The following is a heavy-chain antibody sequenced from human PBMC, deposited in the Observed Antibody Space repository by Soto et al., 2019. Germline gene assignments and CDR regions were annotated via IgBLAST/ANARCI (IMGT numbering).Heavy chain of an antibody. CDR2: IRSKANSYAT. Sequence: GGSLRLSCAASGFTFSGSAMHWVRQASGKGLEWVGRIRSKANSYATAYAASVKGRFTISRDDSKNTAYLQMNSLKTEDTAVYYCTRSVYYDFWSGYSLDYYMDVWGKGTTVTVSS. V-gene: IGHV3-73*01. J-gene: IGHJ6*03. CDR3: TRSVYYDFWSGYSLDYYMDV. CDR1: GFTFSGSA. D-gene: IGHD3-3*01.